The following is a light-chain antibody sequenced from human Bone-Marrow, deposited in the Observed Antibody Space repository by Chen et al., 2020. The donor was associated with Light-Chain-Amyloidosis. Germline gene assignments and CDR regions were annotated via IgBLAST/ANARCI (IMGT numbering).Light chain of an antibody. J-gene: IGLJ3*02. CDR2: DDS. Sequence: SYVLTQPSSVSVAPGQTATIACGGNNIGSTRVHWYQQTPGQAPLLVVYDDSDRPSGIPERLSGANSGNTATLAISRVEAGDEADYYCHVWDRSSDRPVFGGGTKLPVL. CDR1: NIGSTR. CDR3: HVWDRSSDRPV. V-gene: IGLV3-21*02.